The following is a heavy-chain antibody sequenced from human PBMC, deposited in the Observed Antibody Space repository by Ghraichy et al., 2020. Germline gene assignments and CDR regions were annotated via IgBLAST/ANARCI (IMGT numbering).Heavy chain of an antibody. J-gene: IGHJ4*02. V-gene: IGHV3-33*01. CDR3: ARGDYYDSSGYVPGDY. Sequence: GGSLRLSCAASGFTFSTYGMHWVRQAPGKGLEWVAVIWFDGSNKYYADSVKGRFTISRDNSKNTLYLQMSSLRAEDTAVYYCARGDYYDSSGYVPGDYWGQGTLVTVSS. D-gene: IGHD3-22*01. CDR1: GFTFSTYG. CDR2: IWFDGSNK.